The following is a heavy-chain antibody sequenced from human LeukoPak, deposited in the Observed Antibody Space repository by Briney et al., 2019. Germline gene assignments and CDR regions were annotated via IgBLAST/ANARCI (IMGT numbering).Heavy chain of an antibody. CDR1: EFSVGSNY. D-gene: IGHD3-16*01. CDR2: IYSGGST. Sequence: GGSLRLSCAASEFSVGSNYMTWVRQAPGKGLEWVSLIYSGGSTYYADSVKGRFTISRDNSKNTLYLQMNSLRAEDTAVYYCAKQITFLDYWGQGTLVTVSS. CDR3: AKQITFLDY. V-gene: IGHV3-53*01. J-gene: IGHJ4*02.